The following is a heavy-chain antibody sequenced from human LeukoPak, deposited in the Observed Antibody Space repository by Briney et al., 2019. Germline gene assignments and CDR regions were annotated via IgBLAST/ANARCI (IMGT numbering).Heavy chain of an antibody. Sequence: PGGSLRHSCAASGFTFSSYWMHWVRQAPGKGLVWVSRIKTDGSYASYAESVKGRFTVSRDNAKNTLYLQMNSLRVEDTAVYYCVRWQDIWGQGTMVTVSS. CDR3: VRWQDI. CDR2: IKTDGSYA. J-gene: IGHJ3*02. V-gene: IGHV3-74*01. CDR1: GFTFSSYW.